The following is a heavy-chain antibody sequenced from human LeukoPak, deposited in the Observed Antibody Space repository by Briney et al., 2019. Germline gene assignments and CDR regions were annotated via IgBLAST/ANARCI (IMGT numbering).Heavy chain of an antibody. CDR1: GFTFSSYA. CDR2: ISYDGSNK. J-gene: IGHJ4*02. V-gene: IGHV3-30-3*01. Sequence: GRSLRLSCAASGFTFSSYAMHWVRQAPGKGLEWVAVISYDGSNKYYADSVKGRFTISRDNSKNTLYLQMNSLRAEDTAMHYCAREEVAVAGLDYWGQGTLVTVSS. D-gene: IGHD6-19*01. CDR3: AREEVAVAGLDY.